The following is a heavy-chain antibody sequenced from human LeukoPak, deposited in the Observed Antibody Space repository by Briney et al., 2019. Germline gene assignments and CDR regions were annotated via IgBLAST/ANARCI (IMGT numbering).Heavy chain of an antibody. J-gene: IGHJ4*02. CDR1: GESLSKYY. Sequence: SETLSLTCAVYGESLSKYYWTWIRQSPGKGLEWIGEINHGGSTNLNPSLKSRVTLSVDTSKHQFSLKLTSVTAADAAVYYCASSVGSTDYWGQGTLVTVSS. V-gene: IGHV4-34*01. D-gene: IGHD1-26*01. CDR2: INHGGST. CDR3: ASSVGSTDY.